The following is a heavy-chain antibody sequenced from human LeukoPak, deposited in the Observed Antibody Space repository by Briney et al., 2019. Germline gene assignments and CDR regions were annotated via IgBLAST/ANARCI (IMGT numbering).Heavy chain of an antibody. J-gene: IGHJ4*02. CDR1: GFTFDDYG. V-gene: IGHV3-43*01. D-gene: IGHD1-26*01. Sequence: GGSLRLSCAASGFTFDDYGMHWVRQAPGKGLEWISLISWDGGSTDYADSVKGRFTISRDNSKNSLYLQMNSLRSEDTALYYCVKDYLGYSGNWGRLGFDYWGQGTLVTVSS. CDR2: ISWDGGST. CDR3: VKDYLGYSGNWGRLGFDY.